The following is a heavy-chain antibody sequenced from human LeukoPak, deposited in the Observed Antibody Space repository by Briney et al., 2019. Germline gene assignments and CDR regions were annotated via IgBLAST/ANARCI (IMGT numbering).Heavy chain of an antibody. CDR1: GFTFSSYS. J-gene: IGHJ3*02. Sequence: GGSLRLSCAASGFTFSSYSMNWVSQAPGKGLEWVSSISSSSSYIYYADSVKGRFTISRDNAKNSLYLQMNSLRAEVTAVYYCAGMYQLDAFDIWGQGTMVTVSS. D-gene: IGHD2-2*01. V-gene: IGHV3-21*01. CDR2: ISSSSSYI. CDR3: AGMYQLDAFDI.